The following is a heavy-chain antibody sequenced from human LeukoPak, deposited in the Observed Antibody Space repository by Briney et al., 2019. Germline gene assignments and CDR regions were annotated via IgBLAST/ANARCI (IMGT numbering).Heavy chain of an antibody. J-gene: IGHJ5*02. D-gene: IGHD5-18*01. CDR1: GGSISSGDYY. V-gene: IGHV4-30-2*01. Sequence: SETLSLTCTVSGGSISSGDYYWSWIRQPPGKGLEWIGYIYHSGSTYYNPSLKSRVTISVDRSKNQFSLKLSSVTAADTAVYYCAREEYSYGHNWFDPWGQGTLVTVSS. CDR2: IYHSGST. CDR3: AREEYSYGHNWFDP.